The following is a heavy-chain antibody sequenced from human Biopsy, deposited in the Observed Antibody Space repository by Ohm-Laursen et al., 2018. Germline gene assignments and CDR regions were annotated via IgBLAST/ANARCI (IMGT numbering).Heavy chain of an antibody. V-gene: IGHV3-33*01. D-gene: IGHD3-3*01. CDR2: IWHDGSNK. CDR1: GFTFSDYA. J-gene: IGHJ6*02. Sequence: SLRLSCAAAGFTFSDYAMHWVRQAPGKGLEWVAVIWHDGSNKYYADSVKGRFTLSRDNDKSTLYLQMNSLRAEDTAVYYCARDGVQYLEWLSGDEQGGMDVWGQGTTATVSS. CDR3: ARDGVQYLEWLSGDEQGGMDV.